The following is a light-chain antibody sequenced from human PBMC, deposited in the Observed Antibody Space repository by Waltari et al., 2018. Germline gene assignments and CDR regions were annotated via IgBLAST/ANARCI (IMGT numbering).Light chain of an antibody. CDR2: KAS. J-gene: IGKJ2*01. CDR3: QQYNSYPHT. Sequence: DIQMTQSPSTLSASVGDRVPITCRASQSISSWLAWYQQKPGKAPKLLIYKASTLESGVPSRFGGSGSGAEFTLTISSLQPDDFATYYCQQYNSYPHTFGQGTKLEIK. V-gene: IGKV1-5*03. CDR1: QSISSW.